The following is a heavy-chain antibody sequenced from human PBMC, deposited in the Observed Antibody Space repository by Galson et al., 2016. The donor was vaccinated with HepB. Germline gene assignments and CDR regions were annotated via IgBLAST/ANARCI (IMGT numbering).Heavy chain of an antibody. V-gene: IGHV3-7*01. CDR1: GFTFSNSW. CDR2: INQDESVQ. J-gene: IGHJ4*02. Sequence: SLRLSCAASGFTFSNSWTTWVRQAPGKGLEWVANINQDESVQRYVDSVRGRFTVSRDNAQNSLFLQMDSLRAEDTAVYYCARSRGNDYWGQGTLVTVSS. CDR3: ARSRGNDY.